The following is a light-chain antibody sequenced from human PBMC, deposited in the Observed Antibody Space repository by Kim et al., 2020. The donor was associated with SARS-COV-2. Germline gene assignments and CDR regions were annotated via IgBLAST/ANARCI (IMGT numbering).Light chain of an antibody. Sequence: SYELTQPPSVSVSPGQTASITCSGDKLGNKYACWYQQKSGQSPVLVIYQDSKRPSGIPERFSGSNSGNTATLTISGTQAMDEADYYCQAWDSRTVVFGGGTQLTVL. CDR2: QDS. V-gene: IGLV3-1*01. J-gene: IGLJ2*01. CDR1: KLGNKY. CDR3: QAWDSRTVV.